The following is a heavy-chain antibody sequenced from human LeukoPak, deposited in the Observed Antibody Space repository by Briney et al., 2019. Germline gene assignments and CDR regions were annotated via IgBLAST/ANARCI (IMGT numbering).Heavy chain of an antibody. CDR3: ARGLGYCSGGSCYSYYYYYMDV. J-gene: IGHJ6*03. D-gene: IGHD2-15*01. CDR1: GGSISSYY. V-gene: IGHV4-59*08. CDR2: IYYSGST. Sequence: KPSETLSLTCTVSGGSISSYYWSWLRQPPGKGLEWIGYIYYSGSTNYNPSLKSRVTISVDTSKNQFSLKLSSVTAADTAVYYCARGLGYCSGGSCYSYYYYYMDVWGKGTTVTVSS.